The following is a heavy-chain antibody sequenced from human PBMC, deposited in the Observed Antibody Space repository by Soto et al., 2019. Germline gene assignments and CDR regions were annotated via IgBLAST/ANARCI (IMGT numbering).Heavy chain of an antibody. V-gene: IGHV3-23*01. Sequence: GGSLRLSCAASGFTFSSYAMNWVRQAPGKGLEWVSVISGSGGSTYYADSVKGRFTISRDNSKNTLYLQMNSLRAEDTAVYYCTTDPVTMIVVVPSSGWGQRTLVTVSS. CDR2: ISGSGGST. J-gene: IGHJ4*02. CDR3: TTDPVTMIVVVPSSG. CDR1: GFTFSSYA. D-gene: IGHD3-22*01.